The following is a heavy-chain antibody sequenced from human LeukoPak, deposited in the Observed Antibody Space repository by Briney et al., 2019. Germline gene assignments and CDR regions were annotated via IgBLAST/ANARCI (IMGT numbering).Heavy chain of an antibody. Sequence: AGGSLRLSCAASGFTFSSYAMSWVRQAPGKGLEWVSGMSGSGGSTYYADSVKGRFTISRDNSKNTLYLQMNSLRAEDTAQYYCAKDLMYYYDSSGFVNDYWGQGTLVTVSS. J-gene: IGHJ4*02. CDR3: AKDLMYYYDSSGFVNDY. V-gene: IGHV3-23*01. D-gene: IGHD3-22*01. CDR2: MSGSGGST. CDR1: GFTFSSYA.